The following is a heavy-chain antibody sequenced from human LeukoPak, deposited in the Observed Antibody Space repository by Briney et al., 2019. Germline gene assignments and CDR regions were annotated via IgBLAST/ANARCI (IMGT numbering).Heavy chain of an antibody. CDR3: ARGGRGWFDP. V-gene: IGHV4-39*07. CDR2: IYYSGST. CDR1: GGSISSSSYY. J-gene: IGHJ5*02. D-gene: IGHD3-16*01. Sequence: SETLSLTCTVSGGSISSSSYYWGWIRQPPGKGLEWIGSIYYSGSTYYNPSLKSRVTISVDTSKNQFSLKLSSVTAAGTAVYYCARGGRGWFDPWRQGTLVTVSS.